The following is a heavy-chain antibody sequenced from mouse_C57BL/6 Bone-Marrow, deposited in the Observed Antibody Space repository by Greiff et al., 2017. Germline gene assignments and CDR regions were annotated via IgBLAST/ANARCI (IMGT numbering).Heavy chain of an antibody. V-gene: IGHV1-5*01. CDR1: GYTFTSYW. CDR3: ARGGLRRRAWFAY. CDR2: IYPGNSDT. Sequence: EVQLQQSGTVLARPGASVKMSCKTSGYTFTSYWMHWVKQRTGQGLEWIGAIYPGNSDTSYNQKFKGKAKLTAVTSASTAYMELSSLTNEDSAVYYCARGGLRRRAWFAYWGQGTLVTVSA. D-gene: IGHD2-4*01. J-gene: IGHJ3*01.